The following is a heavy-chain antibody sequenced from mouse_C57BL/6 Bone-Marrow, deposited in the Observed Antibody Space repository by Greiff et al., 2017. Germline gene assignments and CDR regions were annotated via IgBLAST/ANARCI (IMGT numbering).Heavy chain of an antibody. D-gene: IGHD1-1*01. CDR2: IYPGDGDT. V-gene: IGHV1-82*01. CDR1: GYAFSSSW. CDR3: ARAYYYGHFDY. Sequence: QVQLQQSGPELVKPGASVTISCKASGYAFSSSWMNWVKQRPGKGLEWIGRIYPGDGDTNYNGKFKGKATLTADKSSSTAYMQLSSLTSEDSAVYFCARAYYYGHFDYWGQGTTLTVSS. J-gene: IGHJ2*01.